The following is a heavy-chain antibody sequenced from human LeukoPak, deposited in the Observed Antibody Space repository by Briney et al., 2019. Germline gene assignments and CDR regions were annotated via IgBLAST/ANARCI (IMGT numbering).Heavy chain of an antibody. V-gene: IGHV4-39*07. CDR3: ARAWGEDPLTPHIVVVVAAMVGWFDP. CDR1: GGSISSSSYY. Sequence: ASETLSLTCTVSGGSISSSSYYWGWIRQPPGKGLEWIGSIYYSGSTYYNPSLKSRVTISVDTSKNQFSLKLSSVTAADTAVYYCARAWGEDPLTPHIVVVVAAMVGWFDPWGQGTLVTVSS. J-gene: IGHJ5*02. CDR2: IYYSGST. D-gene: IGHD2-15*01.